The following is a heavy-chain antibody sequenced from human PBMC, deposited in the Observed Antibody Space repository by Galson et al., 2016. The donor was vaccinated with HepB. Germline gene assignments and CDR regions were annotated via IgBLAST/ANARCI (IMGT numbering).Heavy chain of an antibody. D-gene: IGHD3-3*01. Sequence: CAISGDSVSSNSAAWNWIRQSPSRGLEWLGRTSYRSKWYNDYAVSVEGRITINPDTSKNQFSLHLKSVTPEDTAVYYCAREGYDFWSANYAFDIWGQGTMVTVSS. CDR1: GDSVSSNSAA. CDR2: TSYRSKWYN. J-gene: IGHJ3*02. V-gene: IGHV6-1*01. CDR3: AREGYDFWSANYAFDI.